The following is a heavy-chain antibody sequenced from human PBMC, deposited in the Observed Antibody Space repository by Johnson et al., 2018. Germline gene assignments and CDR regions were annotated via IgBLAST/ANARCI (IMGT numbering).Heavy chain of an antibody. CDR2: ISWKSGSI. J-gene: IGHJ6*03. CDR3: AKVSVPYYYGSGSYSSYNMDV. Sequence: VQLVQSGGGLVQPGGSLRLSCAASGFTFDDYAMPWVRQAPGKGLEWVSGISWKSGSIGYADSGKGRFTISRDNAQNSLYLQMNSLRAEDTALYYCAKVSVPYYYGSGSYSSYNMDVWGKGTTVTVSS. D-gene: IGHD3-10*01. V-gene: IGHV3-9*01. CDR1: GFTFDDYA.